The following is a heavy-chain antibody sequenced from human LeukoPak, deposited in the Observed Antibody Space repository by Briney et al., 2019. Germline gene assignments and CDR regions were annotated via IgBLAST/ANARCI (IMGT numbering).Heavy chain of an antibody. CDR3: ARVLLEDYGILTGYYRDTATLDY. CDR2: INHSGST. CDR1: GGSFSGYY. Sequence: PSETLSLTCAVYGGSFSGYYWSWIRQPPGKGLEWIGEINHSGSTNYNPSLKSRVTISVDTSKNQFSLKLSSVTAADTAVYYCARVLLEDYGILTGYYRDTATLDYWGQGTLVTVSS. V-gene: IGHV4-34*01. D-gene: IGHD3-9*01. J-gene: IGHJ4*02.